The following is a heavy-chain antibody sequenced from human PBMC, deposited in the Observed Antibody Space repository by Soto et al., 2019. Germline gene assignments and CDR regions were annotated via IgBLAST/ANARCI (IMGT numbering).Heavy chain of an antibody. V-gene: IGHV4-34*01. D-gene: IGHD6-6*01. J-gene: IGHJ5*02. CDR2: INHSGST. CDR3: ARGARIAARPKNGFDP. CDR1: GGSFSGYY. Sequence: SETLSLTCAVYGGSFSGYYWSWIRQPPGKGLEWIGEINHSGSTNYNPSLKSRVTISVDTSKNQFSLKLSSVTAADTAVYYCARGARIAARPKNGFDPWGQGTLVTVSS.